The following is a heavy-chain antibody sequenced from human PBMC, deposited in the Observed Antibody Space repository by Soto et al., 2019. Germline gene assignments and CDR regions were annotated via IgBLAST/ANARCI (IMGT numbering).Heavy chain of an antibody. CDR2: IYWNDDK. CDR3: AHGGGVLWFGELLFHYFDY. J-gene: IGHJ4*02. Sequence: QITLKESGPTLVKPTQTLTLTCTFSGFSLSTSGVGVGWIRQPPGKALEWLALIYWNDDKRYSPSLKSRLTTTKDTSKNQGVLTMPNMDPVDTATYYCAHGGGVLWFGELLFHYFDYWGQGTLVTVSS. CDR1: GFSLSTSGVG. D-gene: IGHD3-10*01. V-gene: IGHV2-5*01.